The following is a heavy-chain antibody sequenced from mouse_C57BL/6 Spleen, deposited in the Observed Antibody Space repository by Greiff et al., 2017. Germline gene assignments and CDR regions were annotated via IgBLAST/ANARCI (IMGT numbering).Heavy chain of an antibody. J-gene: IGHJ4*01. D-gene: IGHD2-4*01. CDR3: ARRNDYHYYAMDY. V-gene: IGHV1-18*01. CDR2: INPNNGGT. Sequence: VQLKESGPELVKPGASVKIPCKASGYTFTDYNMDWVKQSHGKSLEWIGDINPNNGGTIYNQKFKGKATLTVDKSSSTAYMELRSLTSEDTAVYYYARRNDYHYYAMDYWGQGTSVTVSS. CDR1: GYTFTDYN.